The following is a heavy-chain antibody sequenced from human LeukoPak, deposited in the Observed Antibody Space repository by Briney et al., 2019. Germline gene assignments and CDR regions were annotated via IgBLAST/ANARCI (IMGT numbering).Heavy chain of an antibody. V-gene: IGHV3-11*01. D-gene: IGHD6-13*01. J-gene: IGHJ3*02. CDR1: GFTFSDYY. Sequence: PGGSLRLSCAASGFTFSDYYMSWIRQAPGKGLEWDSYISRSGSTIYYADSVKGRFTISRDNAKNSLYLQMNSLRAEDTAVYYCARDRAPGIAAAPDIWGQGTMVTVSS. CDR3: ARDRAPGIAAAPDI. CDR2: ISRSGSTI.